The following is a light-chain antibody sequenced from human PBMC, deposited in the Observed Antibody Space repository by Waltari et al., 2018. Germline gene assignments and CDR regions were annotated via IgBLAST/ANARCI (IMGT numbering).Light chain of an antibody. J-gene: IGKJ1*01. CDR3: QNHERLPAM. V-gene: IGKV3-20*01. CDR1: QSISRY. Sequence: EIVLTQSPGTLSLSPGERATLSCRASQSISRYLAWYQQKPGQAPRLLIYAASSRATGIPDRFSGSGSGTDFSLTLSRLEPEDFAVYYCQNHERLPAMFGQGTKVEIK. CDR2: AAS.